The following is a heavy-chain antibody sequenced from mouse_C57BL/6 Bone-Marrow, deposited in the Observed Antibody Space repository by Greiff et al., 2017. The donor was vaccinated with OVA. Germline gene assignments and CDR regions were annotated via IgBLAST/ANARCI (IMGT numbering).Heavy chain of an antibody. D-gene: IGHD1-1*01. CDR2: INTSSGYT. Sequence: VQLQQSGAELAKPGASVKLSCKASGYTFTSYWMHWVKQRPGQGLEWIGYINTSSGYTKCNQKFKDKATLTADKSSSTASMQMSSLTYEDSAVYYCARESTVVATNDFDYWGQGTTLTVSS. CDR3: ARESTVVATNDFDY. CDR1: GYTFTSYW. J-gene: IGHJ2*01. V-gene: IGHV1-7*01.